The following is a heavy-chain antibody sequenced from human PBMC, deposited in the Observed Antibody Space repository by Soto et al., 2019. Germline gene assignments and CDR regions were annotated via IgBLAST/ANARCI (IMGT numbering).Heavy chain of an antibody. V-gene: IGHV4-30-4*01. CDR3: ARVMYYYDSRPFDY. CDR1: GGSISSGDYY. J-gene: IGHJ4*02. CDR2: IYDSGST. Sequence: NPAETLSLTSSVSGGSISSGDYYWIWIRHPPGEGREWIGYIYDSGSTYYNPSLKSRVTISVDTSKSQFSLKLSSVTAADTGVYYCARVMYYYDSRPFDYWGQGTLVTVSS. D-gene: IGHD3-22*01.